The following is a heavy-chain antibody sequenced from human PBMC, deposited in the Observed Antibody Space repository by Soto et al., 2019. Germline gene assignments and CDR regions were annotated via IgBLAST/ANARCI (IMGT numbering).Heavy chain of an antibody. V-gene: IGHV1-3*01. Sequence: ASVKVSCKASGYTFTSYAMHWVRQAPGQRLEWMGWINAGNGNTKYSQKFQGRVTITRDTSASTAYMELSSLRSEDTAVYYCAELRYFDWPPDYWGKGTTVTVSS. CDR2: INAGNGNT. D-gene: IGHD3-9*01. J-gene: IGHJ6*04. CDR3: AELRYFDWPPDY. CDR1: GYTFTSYA.